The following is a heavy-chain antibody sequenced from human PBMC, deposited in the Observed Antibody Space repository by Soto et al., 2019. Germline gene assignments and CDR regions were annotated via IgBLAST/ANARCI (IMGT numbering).Heavy chain of an antibody. CDR1: GYTFTSYG. D-gene: IGHD1-26*01. CDR2: ISAYNGNT. CDR3: AKGAYSGSYLDY. J-gene: IGHJ4*02. V-gene: IGHV1-18*01. Sequence: ASVKVSCKASGYTFTSYGISWVRQAPGQGLEWMGWISAYNGNTHYAQKLQGRVTMTTDTSTSTAYMELRSLRSDDTAVYYCAKGAYSGSYLDYWGQGTLVTVSS.